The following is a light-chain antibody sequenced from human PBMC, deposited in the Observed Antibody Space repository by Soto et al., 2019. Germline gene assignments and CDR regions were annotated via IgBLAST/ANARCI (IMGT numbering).Light chain of an antibody. Sequence: QSVLTQPTSVSGSPGQSITISCTGNHNDIGTYDYVSWYQQRPGRAPRLLIHGVTTRPSGISGRFSASKSGLTASLTISGLQPEDEADYYCSSFTSNRIYVFGPGTRSP. J-gene: IGLJ1*01. CDR1: HNDIGTYDY. V-gene: IGLV2-14*03. CDR3: SSFTSNRIYV. CDR2: GVT.